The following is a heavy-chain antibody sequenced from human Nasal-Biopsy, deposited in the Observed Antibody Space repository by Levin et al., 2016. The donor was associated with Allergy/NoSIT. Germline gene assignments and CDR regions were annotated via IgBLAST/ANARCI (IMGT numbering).Heavy chain of an antibody. CDR3: ARRYCGGWSCPVRSHYHYYMDV. J-gene: IGHJ6*03. Sequence: ASVKVSCKASGYTFSTYGIAWVRQAPGQGLEWMGWISAYSGDTNYARKFQGRVIMTTDTSTSTAYMELRSLRSDDTAVYYCARRYCGGWSCPVRSHYHYYMDVWGKGTSVTVSS. D-gene: IGHD2-15*01. V-gene: IGHV1-18*01. CDR1: GYTFSTYG. CDR2: ISAYSGDT.